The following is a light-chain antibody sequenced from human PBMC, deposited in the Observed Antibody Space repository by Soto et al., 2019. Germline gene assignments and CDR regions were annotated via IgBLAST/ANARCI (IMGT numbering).Light chain of an antibody. CDR2: STN. J-gene: IGLJ1*01. V-gene: IGLV8-61*01. Sequence: QAVVTQEPSFSVSPGGTVTLTCGLSSGSVSTSYYPNWYQQTPGQAPRTLIYSTNTRSSGVPDRFSGSILGNKAALTITGAQADDESDYYCVLYMGSGISSYVFGTGTKLTVL. CDR3: VLYMGSGISSYV. CDR1: SGSVSTSYY.